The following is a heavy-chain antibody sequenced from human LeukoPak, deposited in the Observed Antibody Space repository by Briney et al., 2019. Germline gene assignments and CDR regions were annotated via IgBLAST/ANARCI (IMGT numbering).Heavy chain of an antibody. Sequence: PGGSLRLSCAASGFTFSSYAMSWVRQAPGKGLEWVSVISGSGGSTNYADSVKGRFTISRDNSKNTLYLQMNSLRAEDAAVYYCAKQVQLQRLVDYWGQGTLVTVSS. CDR1: GFTFSSYA. V-gene: IGHV3-23*01. D-gene: IGHD1-1*01. CDR2: ISGSGGST. CDR3: AKQVQLQRLVDY. J-gene: IGHJ4*02.